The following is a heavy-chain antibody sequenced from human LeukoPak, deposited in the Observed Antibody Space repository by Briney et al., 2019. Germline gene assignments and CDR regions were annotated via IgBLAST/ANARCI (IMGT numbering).Heavy chain of an antibody. CDR2: IYYSGST. D-gene: IGHD3-9*01. J-gene: IGHJ6*03. CDR1: GGSISSYY. Sequence: SETLSLTCTVSGGSISSYYWSWIRQPPGKGLEWIGYIYYSGSTNYNPSLKSRVTISVDTSKNQFSLKLSSVTAADTAVYYCAREIKKFDILTGFYYYMDVWGKGTTVTVSS. CDR3: AREIKKFDILTGFYYYMDV. V-gene: IGHV4-59*01.